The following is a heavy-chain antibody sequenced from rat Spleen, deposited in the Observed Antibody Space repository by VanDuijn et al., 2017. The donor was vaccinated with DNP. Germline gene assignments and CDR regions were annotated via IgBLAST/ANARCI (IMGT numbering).Heavy chain of an antibody. J-gene: IGHJ2*01. D-gene: IGHD1-2*01. CDR2: ISSGGST. CDR1: GFSLTSNS. V-gene: IGHV2-6*01. CDR3: TRDDTVVAIWY. Sequence: QEQLKESGPGLVQPSQTLSLTCTVAGFSLTSNSVHWVRQPPGKVLEWIAAISSGGSTYYNSALKSRLSISRDTSKSQVFLRMNSLQTEDTAIYFCTRDDTVVAIWYWGQGVMVTVSS.